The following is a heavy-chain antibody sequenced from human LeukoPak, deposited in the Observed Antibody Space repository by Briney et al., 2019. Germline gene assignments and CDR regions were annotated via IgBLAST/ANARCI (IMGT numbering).Heavy chain of an antibody. CDR1: GDSVSSGY. V-gene: IGHV4-4*09. CDR2: IQDTGIT. CDR3: AGLGYRYSRD. D-gene: IGHD5-18*01. J-gene: IGHJ1*01. Sequence: SETLSLICNVSGDSVSSGYWSWIRQSPGKGLEWIGFIQDTGITDYNPTLKSRLLMSLDTSKNQFSLNLRSVTAADTAVYYCAGLGYRYSRDWGQGILVTISS.